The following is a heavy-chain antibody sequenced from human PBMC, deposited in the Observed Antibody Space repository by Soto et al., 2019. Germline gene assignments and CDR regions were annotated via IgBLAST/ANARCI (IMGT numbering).Heavy chain of an antibody. V-gene: IGHV3-74*01. CDR3: SRYLDYSMRNGFDL. J-gene: IGHJ5*02. Sequence: GGSLRLSCAASGFTFGPFWMHWVRQAPGKGLVWLSHINSDGSTIVYADSVKGRFTISRDNAKNKLYLQMNSLRVEDTAVYYCSRYLDYSMRNGFDLWGQGNLVTVSS. CDR1: GFTFGPFW. D-gene: IGHD4-4*01. CDR2: INSDGSTI.